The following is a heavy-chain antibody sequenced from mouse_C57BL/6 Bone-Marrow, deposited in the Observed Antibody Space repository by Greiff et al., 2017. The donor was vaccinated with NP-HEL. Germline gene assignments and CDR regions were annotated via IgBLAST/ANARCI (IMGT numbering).Heavy chain of an antibody. CDR3: AYYYGSRGFAY. D-gene: IGHD1-1*01. CDR1: GYTFTSYG. V-gene: IGHV1-81*01. CDR2: IYPRSGNT. J-gene: IGHJ3*01. Sequence: VQLQQSGAELARPGASVKLSCKASGYTFTSYGISWVKQRTGQGLEWIGEIYPRSGNTYYNEKFKGKATLTADKSYSTAYMELRSLTSEDSAVYFCAYYYGSRGFAYWGQGTLVTVSA.